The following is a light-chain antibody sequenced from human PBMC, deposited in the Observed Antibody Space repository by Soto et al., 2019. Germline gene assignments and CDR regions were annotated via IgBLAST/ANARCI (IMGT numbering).Light chain of an antibody. CDR1: SSDVGSHNL. V-gene: IGLV2-23*02. CDR2: EVS. J-gene: IGLJ7*01. CDR3: CSYGGSRAV. Sequence: QSALTQPASVSGSPGQSITISCTGTSSDVGSHNLVSWYQPHPGQAPKLIISEVSKRPLGVSARFSASNSGNTASLTISGLQAEDEADYYCCSYGGSRAVFGGGTQLTVL.